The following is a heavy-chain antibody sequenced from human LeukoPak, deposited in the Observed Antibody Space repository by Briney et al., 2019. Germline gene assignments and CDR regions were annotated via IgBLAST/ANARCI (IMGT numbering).Heavy chain of an antibody. CDR2: IYYSGST. CDR1: GGSISSYY. CDR3: ARDLYDFWSGHTLGAFDI. D-gene: IGHD3-3*01. Sequence: SETLSLTCTVSGGSISSYYWSWIRQPPGKGLEWIGYIYYSGSTNYNPSLKSRVTISVDTSKNQFSLKLSSVTAADTAVYYCARDLYDFWSGHTLGAFDIWGQGTMVTVSS. J-gene: IGHJ3*02. V-gene: IGHV4-59*01.